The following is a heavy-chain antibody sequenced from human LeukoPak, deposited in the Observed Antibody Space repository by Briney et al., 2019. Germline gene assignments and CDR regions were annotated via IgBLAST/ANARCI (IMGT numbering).Heavy chain of an antibody. J-gene: IGHJ3*02. V-gene: IGHV4-59*12. CDR1: GXSISSYY. CDR3: ARGRFHDAFDI. Sequence: SETLSLTCTVSGXSISSYYWSWIRQPPGKGLEWIGYIFYSGSTNYNPSLKSRVNISIDTSKNQVSLKVNSVTPADTAVYYCARGRFHDAFDIWGQGTMVTVSS. CDR2: IFYSGST. D-gene: IGHD3-10*01.